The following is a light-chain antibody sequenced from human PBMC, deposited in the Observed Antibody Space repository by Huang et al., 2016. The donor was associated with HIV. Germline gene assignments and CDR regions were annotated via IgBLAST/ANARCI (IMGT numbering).Light chain of an antibody. CDR2: AID. J-gene: IGKJ3*01. CDR3: QQTFLIPVT. CDR1: QNIGSS. V-gene: IGKV1-39*01. Sequence: DVQMTQSPSFLSASIRDRVTISCRASQNIGSSLNWYQQKPGKTPRLLIYAIDKLDSGVPERFVGSGSGTDFTLTISRLQPEDIAIYFCQQTFLIPVTFGPGSRVDL.